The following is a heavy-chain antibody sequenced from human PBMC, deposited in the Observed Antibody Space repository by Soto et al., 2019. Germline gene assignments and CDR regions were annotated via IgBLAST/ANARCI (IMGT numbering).Heavy chain of an antibody. CDR1: GGSFSCYY. V-gene: IGHV4-34*01. CDR2: INHSGST. CDR3: ARRDCSSTSYYMDYYYYYGMDV. J-gene: IGHJ6*02. Sequence: PSETLSLTCAVYGGSFSCYYWSWIRQPPGKGLEWIGEINHSGSTNYNPSLKSRVTISVDTSKSQFSLKLSSVTAADTAVYYCARRDCSSTSYYMDYYYYYGMDVWGQGTTVTVS. D-gene: IGHD2-2*02.